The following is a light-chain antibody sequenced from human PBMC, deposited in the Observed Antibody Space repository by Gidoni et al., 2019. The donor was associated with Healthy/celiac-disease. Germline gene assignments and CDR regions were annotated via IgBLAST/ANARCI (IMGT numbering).Light chain of an antibody. CDR2: AAS. CDR3: QQSYSTPWT. V-gene: IGKV1-39*01. Sequence: DIQKTQSPSSLSASVGDRVTITCRASQSISSYLNWYQQKPGKAPKLLIYAASSLQSGVPSRFSGSGSGTDFTLTISSLQPEDFATYYCQQSYSTPWTFDQGTKVEIK. J-gene: IGKJ1*01. CDR1: QSISSY.